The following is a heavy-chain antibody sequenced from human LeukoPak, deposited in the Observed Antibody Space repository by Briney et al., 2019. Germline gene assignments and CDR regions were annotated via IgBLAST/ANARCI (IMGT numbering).Heavy chain of an antibody. CDR3: ARKYCSGGSCYYFDS. V-gene: IGHV4-4*07. CDR1: GGSMSNYY. J-gene: IGHJ4*02. D-gene: IGHD2-15*01. CDR2: IYSSGTT. Sequence: SETLSLTCTVSGGSMSNYYWNWIRQPAGKGLEWIGRIYSSGTTNYNPSLKSRVSMSVDPSKNQFSLKLTSVTAADTAVYYCARKYCSGGSCYYFDSWGQGTLVTVSS.